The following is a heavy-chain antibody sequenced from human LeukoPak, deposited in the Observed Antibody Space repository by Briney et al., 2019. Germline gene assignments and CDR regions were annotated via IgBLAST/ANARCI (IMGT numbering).Heavy chain of an antibody. CDR2: FDPEDGET. CDR1: GYTLTELS. Sequence: GASVKVSCKVSGYTLTELSMHWVRQAPGKGLEWMGGFDPEDGETIYAQKFQGRVTMTEDTSTDTAYMELSSLRPEDTAVYYCAAYGSGSSPFDYWGQGTLVTVSS. D-gene: IGHD3-10*01. CDR3: AAYGSGSSPFDY. J-gene: IGHJ4*02. V-gene: IGHV1-24*01.